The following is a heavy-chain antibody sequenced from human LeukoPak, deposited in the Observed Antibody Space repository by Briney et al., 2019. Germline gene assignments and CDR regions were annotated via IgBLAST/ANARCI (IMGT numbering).Heavy chain of an antibody. CDR2: IYSGGST. CDR1: GFTVSSNY. V-gene: IGHV3-66*01. D-gene: IGHD6-19*01. Sequence: GGSLRLSCAASGFTVSSNYMNWVRQAPGKGLEWVSVIYSGGSTYYADSVKGRFTITRDNSKNTLYLQMNSLRAEDTAVYYCAKAVRYSSGWYFDYWGQGTLVTVSS. CDR3: AKAVRYSSGWYFDY. J-gene: IGHJ4*02.